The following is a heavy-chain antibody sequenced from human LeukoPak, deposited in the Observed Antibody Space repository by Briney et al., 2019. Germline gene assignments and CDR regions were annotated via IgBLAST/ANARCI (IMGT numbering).Heavy chain of an antibody. CDR1: GFTFSDYY. Sequence: GGSLRLSCAASGFTFSDYYMSWIRQAPGKGLEWVSYISSSGSTIYYADSVKGRFTISRDNAKNSLYLQMNSLRAEDTAVYYCARDSRLWPSAYCYMDVWGKGTTVTVSS. V-gene: IGHV3-11*04. D-gene: IGHD5-18*01. CDR3: ARDSRLWPSAYCYMDV. CDR2: ISSSGSTI. J-gene: IGHJ6*03.